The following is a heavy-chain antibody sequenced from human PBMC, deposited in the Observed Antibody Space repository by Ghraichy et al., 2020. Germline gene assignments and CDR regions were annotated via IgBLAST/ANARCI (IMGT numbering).Heavy chain of an antibody. J-gene: IGHJ4*02. CDR3: ARATYYDILTDYYFDY. CDR2: INPSGGST. CDR1: GYTFTSYY. V-gene: IGHV1-46*01. Sequence: ASVKVSCKASGYTFTSYYMHWVRQAPGQGLEWMGIINPSGGSTSYAQKFQGRVTMTRDTSTSTVYMELSSLRSEDTAVYYCARATYYDILTDYYFDYWGQGTLVTVSS. D-gene: IGHD3-9*01.